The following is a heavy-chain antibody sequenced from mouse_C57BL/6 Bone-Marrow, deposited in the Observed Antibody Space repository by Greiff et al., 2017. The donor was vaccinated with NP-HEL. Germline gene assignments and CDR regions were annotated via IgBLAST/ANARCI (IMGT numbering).Heavy chain of an antibody. V-gene: IGHV1-81*01. J-gene: IGHJ2*01. CDR3: ASYYYISDY. CDR2: IYPRSGNT. CDR1: GYTFTSYG. D-gene: IGHD1-1*01. Sequence: QVQLQQSGAELARPGASVKLSCKASGYTFTSYGISWVKQRTGQGLEWIGEIYPRSGNTYYNEKFKGKATLTADKSSSTAYMELRSLTSEDSAVYFCASYYYISDYGGQGTTLTVSS.